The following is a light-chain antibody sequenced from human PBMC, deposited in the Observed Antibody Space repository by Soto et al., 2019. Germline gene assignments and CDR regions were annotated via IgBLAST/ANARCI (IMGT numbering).Light chain of an antibody. J-gene: IGKJ1*01. CDR3: HHYGRSPGT. CDR1: QSVSSTY. CDR2: GAS. V-gene: IGKV3-20*01. Sequence: EIVLTQSPGTLSLSPGERATLSFRSSQSVSSTYLAWYQQKPGQAPRLLIYGASSRATGIPDRFSGSGSGTDFTLTISRLQPEDFAAYYCHHYGRSPGTFGQGTKVDI.